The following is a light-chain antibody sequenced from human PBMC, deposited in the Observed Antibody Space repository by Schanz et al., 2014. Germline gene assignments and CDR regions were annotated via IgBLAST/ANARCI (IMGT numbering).Light chain of an antibody. Sequence: EIVLTQSPGTLSLSPGERATLSCRASQSVSSNYLAWYQQKPGQAPRLLIYGASSRTTGIPDRFSGSGSGTDFTLTISSLEPEDFAVYYCQQYSASPPTFGQGTKVEI. CDR2: GAS. V-gene: IGKV3-20*01. CDR1: QSVSSNY. J-gene: IGKJ1*01. CDR3: QQYSASPPT.